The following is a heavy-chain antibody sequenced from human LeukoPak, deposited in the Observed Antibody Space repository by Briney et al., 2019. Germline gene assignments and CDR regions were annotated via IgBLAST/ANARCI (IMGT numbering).Heavy chain of an antibody. D-gene: IGHD1-7*01. V-gene: IGHV3-23*01. CDR1: GFTFSTFT. J-gene: IGHJ4*02. CDR2: ISGSGTTT. Sequence: PGGSLRLSCAASGFTFSTFTINWVRQAPGKGLEWVSAISGSGTTTYYSDSVKGRFTISRDNSKNALYLQMNSPRAEDTAFYYCAKVAGTTRGYYFDYWGQGILVTVSS. CDR3: AKVAGTTRGYYFDY.